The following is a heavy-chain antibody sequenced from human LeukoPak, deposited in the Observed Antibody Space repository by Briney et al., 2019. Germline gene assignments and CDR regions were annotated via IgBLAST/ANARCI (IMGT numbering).Heavy chain of an antibody. CDR1: GYTFTGYY. Sequence: ASVKVSCKASGYTFTGYYMHWVRLAPGQGLEWMGWINPNSGGTNYAQKFQGRVTMTRDTSISTAYMELSRLRSDDTAVYYCARDGGGSSWYYFDYWGQGTLVTVSS. CDR3: ARDGGGSSWYYFDY. J-gene: IGHJ4*02. V-gene: IGHV1-2*02. D-gene: IGHD6-13*01. CDR2: INPNSGGT.